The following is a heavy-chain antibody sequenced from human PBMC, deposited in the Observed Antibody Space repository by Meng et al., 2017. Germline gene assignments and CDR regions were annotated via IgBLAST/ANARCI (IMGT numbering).Heavy chain of an antibody. CDR1: GYSFTSYW. CDR3: ARTHYGSGSYQYHH. V-gene: IGHV5-51*01. Sequence: GGSLRLSCKGSGYSFTSYWIGWVRQMPGKGLEWMGIIYPGDSDTRYTPSFQGQVTISADKSISTAYLQWSSLKASDTAMYYCARTHYGSGSYQYHHWGQGTLVTVSS. CDR2: IYPGDSDT. J-gene: IGHJ4*02. D-gene: IGHD3-10*01.